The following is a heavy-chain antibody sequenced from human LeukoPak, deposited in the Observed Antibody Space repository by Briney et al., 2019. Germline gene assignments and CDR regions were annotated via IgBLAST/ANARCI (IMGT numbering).Heavy chain of an antibody. CDR3: AKEDTLTTVYFDY. D-gene: IGHD4-17*01. J-gene: IGHJ4*02. CDR1: GFTFSRYD. CDR2: ITDSGGST. V-gene: IGHV3-23*01. Sequence: GGSLRLSCAASGFTFSRYDMSWIRQAPGKGLEWVSAITDSGGSTYYADSVRGRFTISRDDSKNTLYLLMNSLRAEDTAVYYCAKEDTLTTVYFDYWGQGTPVTVSS.